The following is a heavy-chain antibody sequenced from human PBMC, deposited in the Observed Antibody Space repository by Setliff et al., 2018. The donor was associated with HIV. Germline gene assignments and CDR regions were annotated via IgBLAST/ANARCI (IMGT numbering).Heavy chain of an antibody. V-gene: IGHV1-69*13. CDR3: ARGYYDSSGYSEHNWFDP. CDR1: GGTFSSYA. CDR2: IIPIFGTA. J-gene: IGHJ5*02. D-gene: IGHD3-22*01. Sequence: SVKVFCKASGGTFSSYAISWVRQAPGQGLEWMGGIIPIFGTADYAQKFQGRVTITADESTSTAYMELSSLRSEDTAVYYCARGYYDSSGYSEHNWFDPWGQGTLVTVSS.